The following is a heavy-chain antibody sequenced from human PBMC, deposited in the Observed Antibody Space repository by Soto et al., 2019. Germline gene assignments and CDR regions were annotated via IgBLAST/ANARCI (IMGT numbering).Heavy chain of an antibody. V-gene: IGHV3-30*18. CDR3: AKNAVGVRDGMDV. CDR1: GFTFSSYG. J-gene: IGHJ6*02. Sequence: QVQLVESGGGVVQPGRSLRLSCAASGFTFSSYGMHWVRQAPGKGLEWVAVISYDGSNKYYADSVKGRFTISRDNSKSTLYLQMNSLRAEDTAVYYCAKNAVGVRDGMDVWGQGTTVTVSS. D-gene: IGHD2-15*01. CDR2: ISYDGSNK.